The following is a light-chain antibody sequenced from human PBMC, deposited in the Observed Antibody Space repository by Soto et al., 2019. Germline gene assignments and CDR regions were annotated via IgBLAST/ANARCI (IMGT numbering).Light chain of an antibody. CDR2: GAS. V-gene: IGKV3-20*01. CDR1: QSVTSGY. J-gene: IGKJ1*01. CDR3: QHCGSSLWK. Sequence: EIVLTQSPGTLSLSPGERATLSCRASQSVTSGYLAWYQQQPNQAPRLLIYGASYRATDIPDRFSGSGSGTDFTLTISRLEPEDSAVYYCQHCGSSLWKFGQLTKLDSK.